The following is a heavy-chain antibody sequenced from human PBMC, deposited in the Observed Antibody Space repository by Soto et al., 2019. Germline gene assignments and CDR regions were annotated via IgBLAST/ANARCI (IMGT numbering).Heavy chain of an antibody. V-gene: IGHV3-74*01. CDR2: INTDGSTT. D-gene: IGHD3-16*02. Sequence: EVQLVESGGGLVQPGGSLRLSCAASEFTFNNYWMHWVRQVPGKGLEWVSRINTDGSTTNYADSVMGRLTISRDNADNTVYLQMNSLRAEDAAVDYCARGIYLKSGLAVWGQGATGTVSS. CDR3: ARGIYLKSGLAV. CDR1: EFTFNNYW. J-gene: IGHJ6*02.